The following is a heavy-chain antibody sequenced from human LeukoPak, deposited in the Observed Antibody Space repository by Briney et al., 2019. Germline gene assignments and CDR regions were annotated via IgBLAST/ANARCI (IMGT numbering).Heavy chain of an antibody. CDR3: ATILRFLASNWFDP. D-gene: IGHD3-3*01. V-gene: IGHV3-23*01. J-gene: IGHJ5*02. CDR2: ISGSGGST. CDR1: GFTLSRNG. Sequence: GGSLRLSCAASGFTLSRNGMYWVRQAPGKGLEWVSAISGSGGSTYYADSVKGRFTISRDNSKNTLYLQMNSLRAEDTAVYYCATILRFLASNWFDPWGQGTLVTVSS.